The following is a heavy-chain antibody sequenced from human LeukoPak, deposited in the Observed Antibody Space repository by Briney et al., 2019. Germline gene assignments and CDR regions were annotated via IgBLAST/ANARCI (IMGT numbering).Heavy chain of an antibody. V-gene: IGHV3-7*01. Sequence: QSGGSLRLSCAASGFTFSSYWMSWVRQAPGKGLEWVANIKQDGSEKYYVDSVKGRFTISRDNAKNSLYLQMNSLRAEDTAVYYCARVLVEYYDFWSGYHGYFDYWGQGTLVTVSS. CDR3: ARVLVEYYDFWSGYHGYFDY. D-gene: IGHD3-3*01. CDR1: GFTFSSYW. J-gene: IGHJ4*02. CDR2: IKQDGSEK.